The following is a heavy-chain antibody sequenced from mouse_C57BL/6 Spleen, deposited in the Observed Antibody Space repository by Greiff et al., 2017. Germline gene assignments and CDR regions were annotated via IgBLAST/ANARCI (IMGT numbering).Heavy chain of an antibody. CDR3: ARPYDYYAMDY. Sequence: QVQLQQPGAELVKPGASVKLSCKASGYTFTSYWMHWVKQRPGQGLEWIGMIHPNSGSTNYNEKFKSKATLTVDKSSSTAYMQLSSLTSEDSAVYYCARPYDYYAMDYWGQGTSVTVSS. CDR2: IHPNSGST. D-gene: IGHD6-5*01. CDR1: GYTFTSYW. V-gene: IGHV1-64*01. J-gene: IGHJ4*01.